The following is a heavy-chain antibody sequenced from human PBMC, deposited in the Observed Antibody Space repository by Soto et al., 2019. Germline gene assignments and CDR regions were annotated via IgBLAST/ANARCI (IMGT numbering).Heavy chain of an antibody. J-gene: IGHJ5*02. CDR3: ASRSSWYHHWFDP. D-gene: IGHD6-13*01. CDR1: GDSVSSNSAA. Sequence: SETLSLTCAISGDSVSSNSAAWNWIRQSPWRGLEWLGRTYYRSNSYNDYAVTMKSPITINPDTSKNQFTLQLNSATPEDTSLYYCASRSSWYHHWFDPWGHGTLVTVSS. V-gene: IGHV6-1*01. CDR2: TYYRSNSYN.